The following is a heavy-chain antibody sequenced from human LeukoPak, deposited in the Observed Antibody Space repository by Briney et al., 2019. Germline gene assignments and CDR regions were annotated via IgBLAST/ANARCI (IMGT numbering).Heavy chain of an antibody. J-gene: IGHJ4*02. CDR2: ISYDGSNK. Sequence: GGSLRLSCAASGFTFSSYAMHWVRQAPGKGLEWVAVISYDGSNKYYADSVKGRFTISRDNSKNTLYLQMNSLRAEDTAVYYCASGLRGLVEVDYWGQGTLVTVSS. CDR3: ASGLRGLVEVDY. CDR1: GFTFSSYA. D-gene: IGHD1-1*01. V-gene: IGHV3-30*04.